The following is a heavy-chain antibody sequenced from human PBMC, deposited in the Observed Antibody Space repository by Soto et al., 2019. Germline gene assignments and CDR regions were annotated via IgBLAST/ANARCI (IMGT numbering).Heavy chain of an antibody. CDR1: GFTFSSYA. J-gene: IGHJ3*02. CDR2: ISGSGGST. CDR3: VREGRGSGYYPDAFDI. Sequence: GGSLRLSCAASGFTFSSYAMSWVRQAPGKGLEWVSAISGSGGSTYYADSVKGRFTISRDNAKNSLYLQMNSLRDEDTAVYYCVREGRGSGYYPDAFDIWGQGTMVTVSS. D-gene: IGHD3-22*01. V-gene: IGHV3-23*01.